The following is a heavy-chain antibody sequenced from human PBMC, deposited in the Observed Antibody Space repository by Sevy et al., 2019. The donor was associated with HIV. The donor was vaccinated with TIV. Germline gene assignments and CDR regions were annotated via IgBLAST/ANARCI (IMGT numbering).Heavy chain of an antibody. CDR2: ISGSGGST. Sequence: GGSLRLSCAASGFTFSSYAMSWVRQAPGKGLEWVSAISGSGGSTYYADSVKGRFTISRDNSKNTLYLQMNSLRAEDTAVNYCAKSKLIAVAFDYWGQGTLVTVSS. V-gene: IGHV3-23*01. CDR3: AKSKLIAVAFDY. J-gene: IGHJ4*02. CDR1: GFTFSSYA. D-gene: IGHD6-19*01.